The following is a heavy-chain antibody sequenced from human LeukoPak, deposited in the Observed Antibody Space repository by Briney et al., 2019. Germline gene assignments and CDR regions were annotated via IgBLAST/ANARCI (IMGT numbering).Heavy chain of an antibody. D-gene: IGHD2-2*01. CDR1: GFTFNNYW. CDR2: INSDGSST. Sequence: GGSLRLSCAASGFTFNNYWMHWVRQAPGKGLVWVSRINSDGSSTSYADSVKGRFTISKDNAKNTLYLQMNSLRAEDTAVYYCARLSCSSTSCSTYDYWSQGTLSPSPQ. J-gene: IGHJ4*02. CDR3: ARLSCSSTSCSTYDY. V-gene: IGHV3-74*01.